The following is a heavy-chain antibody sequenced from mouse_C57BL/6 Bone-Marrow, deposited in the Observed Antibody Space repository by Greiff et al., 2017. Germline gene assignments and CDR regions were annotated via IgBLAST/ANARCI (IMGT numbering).Heavy chain of an antibody. D-gene: IGHD6-1*01. CDR1: GYTFTDYE. J-gene: IGHJ4*01. V-gene: IGHV1-15*01. Sequence: QVQLQQSGAELVRPGASVTLSCKASGYTFTDYEMHWVKQTPVHGLEWIGAIDPETGGTAYNQKFKGKAILTADKSSSTAYMELRSLTSEDSAVYYCTDSSFYAMDYWGQGTSVTVSS. CDR2: IDPETGGT. CDR3: TDSSFYAMDY.